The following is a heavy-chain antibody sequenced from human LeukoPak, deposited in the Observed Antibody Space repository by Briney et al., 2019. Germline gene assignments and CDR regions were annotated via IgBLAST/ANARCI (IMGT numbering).Heavy chain of an antibody. V-gene: IGHV3-15*01. CDR2: IKSKTDGGTT. D-gene: IGHD2-15*01. CDR1: GFTFSNAW. CDR3: TTHLGYCSGGSCYS. Sequence: AGGSLRLSCAASGFTFSNAWMSWVRQAPGKGLGWVGRIKSKTDGGTTDYAAPVKGRFTISRDDSKNTLYLQMNSLKTEDTAVYYCTTHLGYCSGGSCYSGGQGTLVTVSS. J-gene: IGHJ4*02.